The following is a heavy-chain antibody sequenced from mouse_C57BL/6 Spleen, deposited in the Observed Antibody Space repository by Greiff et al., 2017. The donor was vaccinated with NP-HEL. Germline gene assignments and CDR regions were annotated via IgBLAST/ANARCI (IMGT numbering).Heavy chain of an antibody. J-gene: IGHJ1*03. D-gene: IGHD2-4*01. Sequence: VQLKESGAELVRPGASVKLSCTASGFNIKDDYMHWVKQRPEQGLEWIGWIDPENGDTEYASKFQGKATITADTSSNTAYLQLSSLTSEDTAVYYCTTSGITTDWYFDVWGTGTTVTVSS. CDR2: IDPENGDT. V-gene: IGHV14-4*01. CDR1: GFNIKDDY. CDR3: TTSGITTDWYFDV.